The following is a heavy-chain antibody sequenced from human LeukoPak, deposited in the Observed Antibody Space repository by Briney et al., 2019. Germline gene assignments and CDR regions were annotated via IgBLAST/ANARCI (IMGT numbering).Heavy chain of an antibody. J-gene: IGHJ5*02. D-gene: IGHD2-15*01. CDR1: GFTFSSYW. Sequence: GGSLRLSCAASGFTFSSYWMSWVRQAPGKGLEWVANIKQDGSEKYYVDSVKGRFTISRDNAKNSLYLQMNSLRAEDTAVYYCAKGGRYCSGGSCYLNWFDPWGQGTLVTVSS. CDR2: IKQDGSEK. V-gene: IGHV3-7*01. CDR3: AKGGRYCSGGSCYLNWFDP.